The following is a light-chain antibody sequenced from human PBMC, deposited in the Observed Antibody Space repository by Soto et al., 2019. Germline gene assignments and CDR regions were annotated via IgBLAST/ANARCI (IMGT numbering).Light chain of an antibody. CDR3: QQYDSSPRT. CDR2: GAS. Sequence: EIVMTQSPATLSVSPGERATLSCRASQSISSYLAWYQQKPGLAPRLLISGASNRAAGIPDRFSGSGSGTDFTLTISRLEPEDFAVYYCQQYDSSPRTFGQGTKVDI. V-gene: IGKV3-20*01. J-gene: IGKJ1*01. CDR1: QSISSY.